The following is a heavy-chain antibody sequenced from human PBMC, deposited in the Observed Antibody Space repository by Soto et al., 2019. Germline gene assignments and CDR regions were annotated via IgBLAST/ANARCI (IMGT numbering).Heavy chain of an antibody. Sequence: GESLKISCKASGYTFTSYWIVWVRQMPGKGLEWMGIIYPEDSETKYSPSFEGQVTISADKSIDTAYLQWSSLQASDTAMYYCERSSSLRFQDYKRLDHWGQGNQVTVSS. J-gene: IGHJ4*02. V-gene: IGHV5-51*01. CDR1: GYTFTSYW. CDR2: IYPEDSET. CDR3: ERSSSLRFQDYKRLDH. D-gene: IGHD4-4*01.